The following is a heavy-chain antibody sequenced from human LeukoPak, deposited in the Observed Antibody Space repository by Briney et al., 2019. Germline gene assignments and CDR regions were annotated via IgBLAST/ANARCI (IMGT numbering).Heavy chain of an antibody. CDR1: GVTVSNNY. J-gene: IGHJ5*02. D-gene: IGHD6-13*01. V-gene: IGHV3-53*01. CDR2: IYSGGGT. CDR3: ARDPPGIAAGGNGA. Sequence: GGSLRLSCVASGVTVSNNYMCWVRQVPGKGLEWVSLIYSGGGTSYADSVKGRFTISRDASKNTVYLQMNSLRPEDTAIYYCARDPPGIAAGGNGAWGQGTLVTVSS.